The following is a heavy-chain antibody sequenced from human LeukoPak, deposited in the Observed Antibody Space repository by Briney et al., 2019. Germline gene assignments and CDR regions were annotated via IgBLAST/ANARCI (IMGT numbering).Heavy chain of an antibody. CDR1: GVTFSSYG. J-gene: IGHJ4*02. Sequence: PGGSLRLSCAASGVTFSSYGMHWVRQAPGKGLEWVAVISYDGSNKYYADSVKGRFTISRDNSKNTLYLQMNSLRAEDTAVYYCAKDHHIVVVTAIELDYWGQGTLVTVSS. V-gene: IGHV3-30*18. CDR2: ISYDGSNK. CDR3: AKDHHIVVVTAIELDY. D-gene: IGHD2-21*02.